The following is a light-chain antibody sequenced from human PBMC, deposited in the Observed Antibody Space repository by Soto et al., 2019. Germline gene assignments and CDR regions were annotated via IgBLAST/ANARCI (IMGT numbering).Light chain of an antibody. Sequence: EMVMTQSPVTLSLSPGERATLSCRASQSVSSNLAWYQQRPGQAPRLLIYGASTRATGIQARFSGSGSGTEFTLTIGSLQSEDFAVYYCKQYNDWPRTFGQGTKVDIK. CDR2: GAS. V-gene: IGKV3-15*01. J-gene: IGKJ1*01. CDR3: KQYNDWPRT. CDR1: QSVSSN.